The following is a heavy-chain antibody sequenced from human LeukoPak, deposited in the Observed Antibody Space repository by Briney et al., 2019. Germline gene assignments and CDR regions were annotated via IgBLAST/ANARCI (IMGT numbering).Heavy chain of an antibody. CDR2: IYYSGNT. J-gene: IGHJ4*02. CDR3: ARVRVGGTFYYFDY. D-gene: IGHD2/OR15-2a*01. V-gene: IGHV4-59*02. Sequence: SETLSLTCTVSGASVSSYYWSWIRQPPGKGLEWIGYIYYSGNTNYNPSLDSRATLSVDTSKNQSSLRLTSVTAADTAVYYCARVRVGGTFYYFDYWGQGTLVTVSS. CDR1: GASVSSYY.